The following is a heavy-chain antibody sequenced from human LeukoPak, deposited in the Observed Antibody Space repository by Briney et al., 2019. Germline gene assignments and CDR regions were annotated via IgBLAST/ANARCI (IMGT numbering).Heavy chain of an antibody. CDR2: IIPIFGTA. Sequence: SVKVSCKASGGTFSSYAISWVRQAPGQGLEWMGGIIPIFGTANYAQKFQGRVTITADESTSTAYMELSSLRSEDTAVYYCAGVGELDYYYYYMDVWGKGTTVTISS. V-gene: IGHV1-69*13. J-gene: IGHJ6*03. CDR3: AGVGELDYYYYYMDV. D-gene: IGHD1-26*01. CDR1: GGTFSSYA.